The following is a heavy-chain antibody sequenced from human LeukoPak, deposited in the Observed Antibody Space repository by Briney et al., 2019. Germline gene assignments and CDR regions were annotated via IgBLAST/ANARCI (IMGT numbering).Heavy chain of an antibody. Sequence: GGSLRLSCAASGFTFSNAWMSWVRQAPGKGLEWVGRIKSKTDGGTTDYAAPVKGRFTISRDDSKNTLYLQMNSLKTEDTAVYYCTTDKLNYDFWSGAPYFDYWGQGTLVTVSS. J-gene: IGHJ4*02. CDR1: GFTFSNAW. V-gene: IGHV3-15*01. CDR3: TTDKLNYDFWSGAPYFDY. D-gene: IGHD3-3*01. CDR2: IKSKTDGGTT.